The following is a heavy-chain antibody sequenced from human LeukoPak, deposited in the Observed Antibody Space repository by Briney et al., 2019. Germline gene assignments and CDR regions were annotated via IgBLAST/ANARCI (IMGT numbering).Heavy chain of an antibody. J-gene: IGHJ4*02. Sequence: SETLSLTCTVSGGSISSYYWSWIRQPPGKGLEWIGYIYSSGSTNYNPSLKSRVIISLDTSKSQFSLKLSSVTAADTAVHYCARSFSARMFFDYWGQGSLVTVSS. CDR2: IYSSGST. D-gene: IGHD2/OR15-2a*01. CDR1: GGSISSYY. V-gene: IGHV4-59*01. CDR3: ARSFSARMFFDY.